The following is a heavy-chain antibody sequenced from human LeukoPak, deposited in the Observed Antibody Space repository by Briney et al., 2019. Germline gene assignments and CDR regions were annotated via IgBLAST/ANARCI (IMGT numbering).Heavy chain of an antibody. CDR1: GFTFRSYA. J-gene: IGHJ3*01. CDR3: AKDPVMTGGAWDV. CDR2: ISNSGGNT. D-gene: IGHD3-16*01. V-gene: IGHV3-23*01. Sequence: GGSLRPSCAASGFTFRSYAMSWVRQAPGKGLEWVATISNSGGNTYYADSVKGRFTISRDNSKNTLYLQMNSLRAEDTALYYCAKDPVMTGGAWDVWGQGTMVTVSS.